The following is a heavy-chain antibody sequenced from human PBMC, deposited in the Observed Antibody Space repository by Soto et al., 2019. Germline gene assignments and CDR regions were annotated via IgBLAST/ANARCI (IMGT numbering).Heavy chain of an antibody. CDR2: ISGSGGST. V-gene: IGHV3-23*01. Sequence: EVQLLESGGGLVQPGGSLRLSCAASGFTFSSYAMSWVRQAPGKGLEWVSAISGSGGSTYYADSVKGRFTISRDNSKNTLYLQMNSLRAEDTAVYYCARGEYDFWSGYYSGVLDCWGQGTLVTVSS. CDR3: ARGEYDFWSGYYSGVLDC. D-gene: IGHD3-3*01. J-gene: IGHJ4*02. CDR1: GFTFSSYA.